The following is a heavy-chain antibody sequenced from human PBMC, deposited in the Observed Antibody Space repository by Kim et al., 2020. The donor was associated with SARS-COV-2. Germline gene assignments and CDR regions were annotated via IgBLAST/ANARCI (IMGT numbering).Heavy chain of an antibody. D-gene: IGHD4-17*01. J-gene: IGHJ3*02. CDR3: ARGAFDYGDYWGDAFDI. V-gene: IGHV3-53*01. Sequence: VKGRFTISRDNSKTTLYLQMNSLRAEDTAVYYCARGAFDYGDYWGDAFDIWGQGTMVTVSS.